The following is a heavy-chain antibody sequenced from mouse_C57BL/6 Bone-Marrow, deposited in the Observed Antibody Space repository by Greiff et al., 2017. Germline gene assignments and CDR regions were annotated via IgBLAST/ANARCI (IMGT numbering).Heavy chain of an antibody. CDR3: AGLRPWLAY. CDR2: INPYNGGT. D-gene: IGHD2-4*01. CDR1: GYTFTDYY. J-gene: IGHJ3*01. Sequence: VQLQQSGPVLVTPGASVKMSCKASGYTFTDYYMNWVKQSHGKSLEWIGVINPYNGGTSYNQQFKGKATLTVDKSSSTAYMELHSLTSEDSAVYYCAGLRPWLAYWGQGTLVTVSA. V-gene: IGHV1-19*01.